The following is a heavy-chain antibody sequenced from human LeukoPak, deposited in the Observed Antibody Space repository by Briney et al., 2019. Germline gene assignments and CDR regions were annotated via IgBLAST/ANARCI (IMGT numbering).Heavy chain of an antibody. CDR3: ASYNRYSSGWFFDY. CDR2: INPNSGGT. V-gene: IGHV1-2*02. D-gene: IGHD6-19*01. CDR1: GYTFTGYY. J-gene: IGHJ4*02. Sequence: ASVKVSCKASGYTFTGYYMHGVRQAPGQGLEWMGWINPNSGGTNYAQEFQGRVTMTRDTSISTAYMELSRLRSDDTAVYYCASYNRYSSGWFFDYWGQGTLVTVSS.